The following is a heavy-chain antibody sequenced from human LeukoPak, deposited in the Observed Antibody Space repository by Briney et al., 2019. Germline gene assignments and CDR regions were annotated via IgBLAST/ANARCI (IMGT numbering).Heavy chain of an antibody. CDR2: IWSDGSNR. CDR3: ARDAQRGFDYSNSLEY. D-gene: IGHD4-11*01. J-gene: IGHJ4*01. Sequence: PGGSLRLSCAASGFIFSHYGMHWVRQAPGKGLEWVAVIWSDGSNRFYAGSVKGRFTISRDNSQNILFLQMNSLRAEDTAMYYCARDAQRGFDYSNSLEYWGHGTLVTVSS. V-gene: IGHV3-33*01. CDR1: GFIFSHYG.